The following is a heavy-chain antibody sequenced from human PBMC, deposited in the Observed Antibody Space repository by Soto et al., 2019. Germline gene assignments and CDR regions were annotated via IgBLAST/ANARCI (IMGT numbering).Heavy chain of an antibody. CDR1: GGTFSSYA. CDR2: IIPIFGTA. J-gene: IGHJ6*02. D-gene: IGHD3-3*01. V-gene: IGHV1-69*13. CDR3: ARVMVTQGGWLLSIYYGIDV. Sequence: SVKVSCKASGGTFSSYAISWVRQAPGQGLEWMGGIIPIFGTANYAQKFQGRVTITADESTSTAYMELSSLRSEDTAVYYCARVMVTQGGWLLSIYYGIDVWGQGTTVTVSS.